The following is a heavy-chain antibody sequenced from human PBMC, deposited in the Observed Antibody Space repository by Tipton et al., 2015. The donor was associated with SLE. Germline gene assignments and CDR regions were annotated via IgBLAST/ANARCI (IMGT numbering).Heavy chain of an antibody. D-gene: IGHD1-26*01. V-gene: IGHV4-61*08. J-gene: IGHJ4*02. CDR3: ARGRASVGATSDFFDY. Sequence: TLSLTCTVSGGSINSGVHYWTWFRHTPERGLEYIGIIFYAGITHYNPSLTSRVSLSIDTSKNQFSLNLRSVTAADTAVYYCARGRASVGATSDFFDYWGQGSLVSVSS. CDR2: IFYAGIT. CDR1: GGSINSGVHY.